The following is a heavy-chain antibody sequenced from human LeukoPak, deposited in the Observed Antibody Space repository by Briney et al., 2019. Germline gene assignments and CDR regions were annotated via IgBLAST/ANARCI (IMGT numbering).Heavy chain of an antibody. J-gene: IGHJ6*03. CDR2: VYHSGST. D-gene: IGHD5-18*01. CDR3: ARSGYSYGYYYYYYYMDV. CDR1: GGSISSSYW. V-gene: IGHV4-4*02. Sequence: SETLSLTCAVSGGSISSSYWWSWVRQPPGKGLEWIGEVYHSGSTNYSPSLKSRVTISVDTSKNQFSLKLRSVTAADTAVYYCARSGYSYGYYYYYYYMDVWGKGTTVTVSS.